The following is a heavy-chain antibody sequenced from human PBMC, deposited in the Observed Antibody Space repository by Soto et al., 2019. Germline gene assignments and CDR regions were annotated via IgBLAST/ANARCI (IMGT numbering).Heavy chain of an antibody. CDR1: GGTFSSSA. CDR3: ARDNDRLQLGGNYYYILDV. D-gene: IGHD4-4*01. CDR2: IIPLLGTP. V-gene: IGHV1-69*12. J-gene: IGHJ6*02. Sequence: QVQLVQSGAEMKEPGSSVKVSCKTSGGTFSSSAISWLRQAPGQGLEWMGGIIPLLGTPDYAQKFQGRVTIAADESTSTAYLELSSLRSEDTAVYYCARDNDRLQLGGNYYYILDVWGQGITITVSS.